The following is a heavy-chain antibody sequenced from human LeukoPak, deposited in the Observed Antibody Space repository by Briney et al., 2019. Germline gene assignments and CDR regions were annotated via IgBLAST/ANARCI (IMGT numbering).Heavy chain of an antibody. Sequence: GGSLRLSCAASGFTFSSYGMHWARQAPGKGLEWVAFIRYDGSNKYYADSVKGRFTISRDNSKNTLYLQMNSLRAEDTAVYYCAKDLRGNYDFWSGYYRAIDYWGQGTLVTVSS. CDR1: GFTFSSYG. J-gene: IGHJ4*02. D-gene: IGHD3-3*01. CDR2: IRYDGSNK. CDR3: AKDLRGNYDFWSGYYRAIDY. V-gene: IGHV3-30*02.